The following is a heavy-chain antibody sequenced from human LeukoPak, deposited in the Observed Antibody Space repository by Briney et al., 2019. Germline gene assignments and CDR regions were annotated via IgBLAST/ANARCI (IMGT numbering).Heavy chain of an antibody. CDR3: ARTGVGATRIDY. J-gene: IGHJ4*02. CDR2: ISAYNGNT. Sequence: GASVKVSCKASGYTFTGYYMHWVRQAPGQGLEWMGWISAYNGNTNYAQKLQGRVTMTTDTSTSTAYMELRSLRSDDTAVYYCARTGVGATRIDYWGQGTLVTVSS. CDR1: GYTFTGYY. D-gene: IGHD1-26*01. V-gene: IGHV1-18*04.